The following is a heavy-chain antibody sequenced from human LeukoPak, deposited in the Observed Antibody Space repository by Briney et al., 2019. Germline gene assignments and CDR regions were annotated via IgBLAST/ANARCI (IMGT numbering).Heavy chain of an antibody. V-gene: IGHV4-34*01. D-gene: IGHD5-18*01. CDR2: INHSGST. CDR1: GGSFSGYY. Sequence: SETLSLICAVYGGSFSGYYWSWIRQPPGKGLEWIGEINHSGSTNYNPSLKSRVTISVDTSRNQFSLKLNSVTAADTAVYYCARGGYSHGYILFNYWGQGTLAIVSS. J-gene: IGHJ4*02. CDR3: ARGGYSHGYILFNY.